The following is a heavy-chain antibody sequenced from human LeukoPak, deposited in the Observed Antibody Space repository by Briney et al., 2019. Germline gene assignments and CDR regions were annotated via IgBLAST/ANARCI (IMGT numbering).Heavy chain of an antibody. CDR1: GFTFSSYG. Sequence: GGSLRLSCAASGFTFSSYGMHWVRQTPGKGLEWVAFIRYDGTNKHYADSVKGRFTISRDNSKNTLYLQMNSLRPEDTAVYYCARDDYDILTGYYRHFDYWGQGTLVTVSS. CDR2: IRYDGTNK. D-gene: IGHD3-9*01. J-gene: IGHJ4*02. CDR3: ARDDYDILTGYYRHFDY. V-gene: IGHV3-30*02.